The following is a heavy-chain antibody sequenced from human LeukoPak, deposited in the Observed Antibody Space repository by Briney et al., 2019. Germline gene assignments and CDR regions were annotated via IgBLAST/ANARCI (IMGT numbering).Heavy chain of an antibody. Sequence: SETLSLICTVSGASLSGYFWTWIRQPAGKGLEWIGRVYISGNTNYNQSLKSRVTMSVDTSNNQFSLKMRSVTAADTAVYYCARQGYSNGWTYMYVWGKGTTVTIFS. CDR2: VYISGNT. CDR1: GASLSGYF. J-gene: IGHJ6*04. D-gene: IGHD6-19*01. V-gene: IGHV4-4*07. CDR3: ARQGYSNGWTYMYV.